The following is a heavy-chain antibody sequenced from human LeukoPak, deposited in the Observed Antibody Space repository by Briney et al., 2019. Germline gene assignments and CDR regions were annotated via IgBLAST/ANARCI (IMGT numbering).Heavy chain of an antibody. J-gene: IGHJ4*02. V-gene: IGHV4-38-2*01. Sequence: PSEPLSLTCAVSGYFISCCHYWVWNRHPPGPGLEWIGSIYHSGSTYYNPSLKSRVTISVDTSKNQFSLKLSSVTDADTAVYYCARRGYGDYLDYWGQGTLVTVSS. CDR1: GYFISCCHY. D-gene: IGHD4-17*01. CDR3: ARRGYGDYLDY. CDR2: IYHSGST.